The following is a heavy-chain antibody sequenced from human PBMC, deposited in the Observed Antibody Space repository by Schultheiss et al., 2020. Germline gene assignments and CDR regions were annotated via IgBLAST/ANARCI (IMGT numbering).Heavy chain of an antibody. J-gene: IGHJ6*02. CDR3: TRPLVVVTAKRDYYGMDV. V-gene: IGHV3-15*01. CDR2: IKSKTDGGTT. Sequence: GGSLRLSCAASGFTFSSHALSWVRQSPGKGLEWVGRIKSKTDGGTTDYAAPVKGRFTISRDDSKSIAYLQMNSLKTEDTAVYYCTRPLVVVTAKRDYYGMDVWGQGTTVTVYS. CDR1: GFTFSSHA. D-gene: IGHD2-21*02.